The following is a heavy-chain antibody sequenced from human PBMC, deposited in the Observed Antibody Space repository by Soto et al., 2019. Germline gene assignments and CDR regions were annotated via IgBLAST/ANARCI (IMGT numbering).Heavy chain of an antibody. J-gene: IGHJ4*02. V-gene: IGHV3-53*01. D-gene: IGHD3-22*01. CDR3: ARETYYYDSSGYYDY. CDR2: IYSGGST. CDR1: GFTVSSNY. Sequence: GGSLRLSCAASGFTVSSNYMSWVRQAPGKGLEWVSVIYSGGSTYYADSVKGRFTISRDNSKNTLYLQMNSLRAEDTAVYYCARETYYYDSSGYYDYWGQGTLVTVSS.